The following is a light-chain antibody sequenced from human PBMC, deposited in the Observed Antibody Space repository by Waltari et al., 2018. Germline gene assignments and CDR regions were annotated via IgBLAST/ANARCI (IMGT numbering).Light chain of an antibody. V-gene: IGLV2-14*03. CDR2: DVN. CDR1: SSDVGGDDS. CDR3: SSQSTKNGVI. J-gene: IGLJ2*01. Sequence: QSALTQPASVSGSPGQSITISCTGSSSDVGGDDSVSWYEDHPGQAPKVIIYDVNKRASVVSDRSSGSKSGNTASLTISGLQAEDEATFYCSSQSTKNGVIFGGGTKVTVL.